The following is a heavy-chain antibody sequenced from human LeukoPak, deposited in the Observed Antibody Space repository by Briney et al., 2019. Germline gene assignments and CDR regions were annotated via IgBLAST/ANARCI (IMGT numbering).Heavy chain of an antibody. Sequence: GGSLRLSCAASGFTFSSYAMHWVRQAPGKGLEWVAVISYDGSNKYYADSVKGRFTNSRDNSKNTLYLQMNSLRAEDTAVYYCARDGGGYSYGVDYWGQGTLVTVSS. D-gene: IGHD5-18*01. V-gene: IGHV3-30-3*01. J-gene: IGHJ4*02. CDR2: ISYDGSNK. CDR3: ARDGGGYSYGVDY. CDR1: GFTFSSYA.